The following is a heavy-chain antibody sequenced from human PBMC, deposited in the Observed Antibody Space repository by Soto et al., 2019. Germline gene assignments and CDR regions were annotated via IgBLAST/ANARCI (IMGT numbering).Heavy chain of an antibody. CDR1: GFTFSSCT. V-gene: IGHV3-21*06. Sequence: GGSLRLSCAVSGFTFSSCTMNWVRQAPGKGLEWVSSISPSSGHIYYADSVKGRFTISRDSAKNSLFLQMNSLRGEDTAVYYCSGCSGGACHKNYGMDVWGQGTTVTVSS. D-gene: IGHD2-15*01. CDR3: SGCSGGACHKNYGMDV. CDR2: ISPSSGHI. J-gene: IGHJ6*02.